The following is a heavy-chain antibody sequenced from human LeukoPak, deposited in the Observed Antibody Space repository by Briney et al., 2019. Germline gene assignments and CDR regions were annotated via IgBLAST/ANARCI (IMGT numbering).Heavy chain of an antibody. CDR1: GGSISSGSYY. Sequence: SETLSLTCTVSGGSISSGSYYWGWIRRPPGKGLEWIGSIYYSGTTYYNPSLKSRVTISLDTSKNQFSLKLSSVTAADTAVYYCARITSAFCDQWGQGILVTVSS. D-gene: IGHD3-10*01. V-gene: IGHV4-39*07. CDR3: ARITSAFCDQ. CDR2: IYYSGTT. J-gene: IGHJ4*02.